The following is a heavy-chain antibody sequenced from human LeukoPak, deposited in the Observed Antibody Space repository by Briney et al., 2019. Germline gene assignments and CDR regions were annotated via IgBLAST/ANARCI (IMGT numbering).Heavy chain of an antibody. J-gene: IGHJ4*02. D-gene: IGHD5-18*01. V-gene: IGHV4-38-2*02. CDR2: IYPSGST. CDR1: GYSISSGYY. Sequence: SETLSLTCTVSGYSISSGYYWAWIRQPPGKGLEWIGSIYPSGSTYYNPSLKSRVTISVDTSKNQFSVKLSSVTAADTAVYYCARVDTAMVIGYWGQGTLVTVSS. CDR3: ARVDTAMVIGY.